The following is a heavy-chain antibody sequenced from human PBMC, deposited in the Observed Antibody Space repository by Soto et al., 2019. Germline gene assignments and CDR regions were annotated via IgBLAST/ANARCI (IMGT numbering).Heavy chain of an antibody. V-gene: IGHV3-23*01. Sequence: SCAAYVFTFRSYAMIWVRQAPGKGLEWVSAISCSGGSTYYADSVKGRFTISRDNSKNTLYLQMNSLRAEDTAVYYCAKDALAARPYWGQGTLVTVSS. D-gene: IGHD6-6*01. CDR2: ISCSGGST. CDR3: AKDALAARPY. J-gene: IGHJ4*02. CDR1: VFTFRSYA.